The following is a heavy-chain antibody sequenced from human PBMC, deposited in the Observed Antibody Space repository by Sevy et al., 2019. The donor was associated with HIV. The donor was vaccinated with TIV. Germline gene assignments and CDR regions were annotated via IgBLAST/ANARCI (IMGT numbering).Heavy chain of an antibody. CDR3: ARDRRITGTSWFDT. Sequence: GGSLRLSCAASGFTFSSYWMSWVRQAPGKGLEWVANIKQDGSEKYYVDSVKGRFTISRDNAKNSLYLQMNSLRAEDTAVYYCARDRRITGTSWFDTWGQGTLVTVSS. J-gene: IGHJ5*02. CDR1: GFTFSSYW. V-gene: IGHV3-7*03. D-gene: IGHD1-7*01. CDR2: IKQDGSEK.